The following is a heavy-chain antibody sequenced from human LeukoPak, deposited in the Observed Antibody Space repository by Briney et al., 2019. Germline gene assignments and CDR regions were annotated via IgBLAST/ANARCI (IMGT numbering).Heavy chain of an antibody. CDR3: AENQYYYDSSGYFFDP. CDR2: INPSGGST. D-gene: IGHD3-22*01. Sequence: EASVKVSCKASGYTFASYYMHWVRQAPGQGLEWMGIINPSGGSTSYAQKFQGRVTITTDESTSTAYMELSSLRSEDTAVYYCAENQYYYDSSGYFFDPWGQGTLVTVSS. CDR1: GYTFASYY. J-gene: IGHJ5*02. V-gene: IGHV1-46*01.